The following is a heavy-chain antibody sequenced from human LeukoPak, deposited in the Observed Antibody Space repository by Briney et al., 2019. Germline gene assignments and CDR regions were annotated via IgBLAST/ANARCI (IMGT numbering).Heavy chain of an antibody. J-gene: IGHJ3*02. D-gene: IGHD2-2*01. V-gene: IGHV1-2*02. CDR1: GYSFTSYW. CDR3: AKVLSPRSNIVVVPAAIEAFDI. CDR2: INPNSGGT. Sequence: GESLKISCKGSGYSFTSYWIGWVRQAPGQGLEWMGWINPNSGGTNYAQKFQGRVTMTRDTSISTAYMELSRLRSDDTAVYYCAKVLSPRSNIVVVPAAIEAFDIWGQGTMVTVSS.